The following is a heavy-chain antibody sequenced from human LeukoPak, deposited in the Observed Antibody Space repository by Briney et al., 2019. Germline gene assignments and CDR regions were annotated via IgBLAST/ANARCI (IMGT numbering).Heavy chain of an antibody. D-gene: IGHD2-21*02. CDR3: ARQVYKYCGGDCYYYYFDY. V-gene: IGHV4-59*01. CDR1: ADSISKYY. J-gene: IGHJ4*02. Sequence: SETLSLTCTVSADSISKYYWSWIRQPPGKGLEWIGYIYYSGTTNYNPSLESRVTISVDTSNNQFSLKLTSVTAADMAVYYCARQVYKYCGGDCYYYYFDYWGQGTLVTVSS. CDR2: IYYSGTT.